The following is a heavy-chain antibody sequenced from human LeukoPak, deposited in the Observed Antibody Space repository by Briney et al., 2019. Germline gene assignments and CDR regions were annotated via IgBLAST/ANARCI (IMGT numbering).Heavy chain of an antibody. Sequence: SETLSLTCTVSGGSNSSGSYYWTWIRQPAGKGLEWIGRIHTSGYTVYSPSLKGRVTISLVTSKNQYSLRPRSVTAANTAVYYCTRAAKMRFLEWFPFDPWGQGTLVTVSS. CDR1: GGSNSSGSYY. V-gene: IGHV4-61*02. D-gene: IGHD3-3*01. CDR2: IHTSGYT. J-gene: IGHJ5*02. CDR3: TRAAKMRFLEWFPFDP.